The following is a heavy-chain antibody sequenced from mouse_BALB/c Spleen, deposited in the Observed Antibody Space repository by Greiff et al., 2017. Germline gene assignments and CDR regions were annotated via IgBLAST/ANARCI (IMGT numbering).Heavy chain of an antibody. CDR2: ISSGGST. Sequence: EVKLEESGGGLVKPGGSLKLSCAASGFTFSSYAMSWVRQTPEKRLEWVASISSGGSTYYPDSVKGRFTISRDNARNILYLQMSSLRSEDTAMYYCARRDYYGSSYPFFDYWGQGTTLTVSS. CDR1: GFTFSSYA. D-gene: IGHD1-1*01. CDR3: ARRDYYGSSYPFFDY. J-gene: IGHJ2*01. V-gene: IGHV5-6-5*01.